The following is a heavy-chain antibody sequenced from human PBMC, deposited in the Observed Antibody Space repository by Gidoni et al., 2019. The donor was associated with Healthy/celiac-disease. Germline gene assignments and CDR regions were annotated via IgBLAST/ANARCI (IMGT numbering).Heavy chain of an antibody. J-gene: IGHJ6*03. V-gene: IGHV4-34*01. CDR2: INHSGSA. CDR1: GGSIRGYY. CDR3: ARGMKDSSQHYYYYYDMDV. Sequence: QGQLPQWGAGLVKPSETLSLTGAVDGGSIRGYYWSWIRQPPGRGLEWIGEINHSGSANSNPTVTSRVTISVDTSTTQFSLKLSSVTAADTAVYYCARGMKDSSQHYYYYYDMDVWGKGTTVTVSS. D-gene: IGHD6-13*01.